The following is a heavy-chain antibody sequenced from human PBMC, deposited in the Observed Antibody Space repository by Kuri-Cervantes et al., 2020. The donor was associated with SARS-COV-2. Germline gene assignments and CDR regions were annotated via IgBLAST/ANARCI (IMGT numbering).Heavy chain of an antibody. V-gene: IGHV3-23*01. CDR2: IRGSGGST. CDR3: ARTDTAMGDLDY. J-gene: IGHJ4*02. CDR1: GFTFSSYA. D-gene: IGHD5-18*01. Sequence: GESLKISCAASGFTFSSYAMSWVRQAPGKGLEWVSAIRGSGGSTYYADSVKGRFTISRDNSKNTLYLQMNSLRAEDTAVCYCARTDTAMGDLDYWGQGTLVTVSS.